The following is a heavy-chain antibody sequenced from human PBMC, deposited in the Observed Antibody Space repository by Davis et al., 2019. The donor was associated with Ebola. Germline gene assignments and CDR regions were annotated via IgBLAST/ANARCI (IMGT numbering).Heavy chain of an antibody. CDR1: GGSISSGGYY. Sequence: SETLSLTCTVSGGSISSGGYYWSWIRQPPRKGLEWIGYIHDSGSTNYNPSLKSRVTISVDTSKNQFSLKLSSVTAADTAVYYCARGRLLWFGELFPWGQGTLVTVSS. J-gene: IGHJ5*02. CDR2: IHDSGST. V-gene: IGHV4-61*08. CDR3: ARGRLLWFGELFP. D-gene: IGHD3-10*01.